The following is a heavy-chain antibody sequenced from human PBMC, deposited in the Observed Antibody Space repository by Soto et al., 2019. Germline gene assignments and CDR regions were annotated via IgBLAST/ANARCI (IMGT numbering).Heavy chain of an antibody. J-gene: IGHJ4*02. CDR3: ARDKSGGGSYRCDC. D-gene: IGHD3-10*01. V-gene: IGHV5-10-1*01. CDR1: GFIFTIYW. Sequence: GESLKISCMASGFIFTIYWLSWVRQMPGKGLEWMGMLNPKDSFANYSPSFRGHVTISPDKSVTTAYLKWSSLKASDTAIHYCARDKSGGGSYRCDCWGKGTLVTVSS. CDR2: LNPKDSFA.